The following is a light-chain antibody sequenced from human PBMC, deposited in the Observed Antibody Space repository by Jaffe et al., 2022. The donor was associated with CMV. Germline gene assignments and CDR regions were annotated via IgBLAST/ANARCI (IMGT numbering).Light chain of an antibody. CDR3: QQYDNWPPWT. Sequence: EIVMTQSPGTLSVSPGERATLSCRASQNINSNLAWYQQKPGQAPRLLIYIASTRATGIPARFSGSGSGTDFTLTISSVQSEDFAVYYCQQYDNWPPWTFGQGTKVEIK. CDR2: IAS. CDR1: QNINSN. J-gene: IGKJ1*01. V-gene: IGKV3-15*01.